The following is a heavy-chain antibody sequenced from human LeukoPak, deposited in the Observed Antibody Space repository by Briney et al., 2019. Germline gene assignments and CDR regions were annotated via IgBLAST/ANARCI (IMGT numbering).Heavy chain of an antibody. J-gene: IGHJ4*02. CDR3: ADGGGYPYQYFDY. CDR2: ISSSSSTI. V-gene: IGHV3-48*04. Sequence: GGSLRLSCAASGFTFSSYSMNWVRQAPGKGLEWVSYISSSSSTIYYADSVKGRFTISRDNAKNSLYLQMNSLRAEDTAVYYCADGGGYPYQYFDYWGQGTLVTVSS. D-gene: IGHD3-22*01. CDR1: GFTFSSYS.